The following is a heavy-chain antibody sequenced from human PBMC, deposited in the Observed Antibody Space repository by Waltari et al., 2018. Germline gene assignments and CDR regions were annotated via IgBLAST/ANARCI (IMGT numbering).Heavy chain of an antibody. CDR2: IYHSGST. Sequence: QVQLQASGPGLVKPSETLYLTCAVSGYSISSGYYWGWIRQPPAKGLGWIGSIYHSGSTYYSPSLKSRVTISVDTSKNQFSLKLSSVTAADTAVYYCARLHRFGVVVVAATDSGWFAPWGQGTLVTVSS. CDR3: ARLHRFGVVVVAATDSGWFAP. CDR1: GYSISSGYY. D-gene: IGHD2-15*01. J-gene: IGHJ5*02. V-gene: IGHV4-38-2*01.